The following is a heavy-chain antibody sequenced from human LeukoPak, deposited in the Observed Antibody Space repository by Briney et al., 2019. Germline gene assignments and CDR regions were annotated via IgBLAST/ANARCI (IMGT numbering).Heavy chain of an antibody. CDR2: FDPEDGAR. D-gene: IGHD5-18*01. V-gene: IGHV1-24*01. CDR3: ATGYTYDYSLY. J-gene: IGHJ4*02. CDR1: GDTVTGFS. Sequence: ASVKVSCKVSGDTVTGFSIHWVRQAPGHGFEWMGGFDPEDGARIFAQKFQGRVTMTEDTSTDTAYMDLSSLRSEDTAVYYCATGYTYDYSLYWGQGTLDTVSS.